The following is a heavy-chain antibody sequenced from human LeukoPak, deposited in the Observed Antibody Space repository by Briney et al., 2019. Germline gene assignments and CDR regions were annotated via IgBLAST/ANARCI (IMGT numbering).Heavy chain of an antibody. V-gene: IGHV3-53*01. CDR3: ARDSRAAAGFDY. CDR1: GFTVSSNY. CDR2: IYSGGST. Sequence: GGSLRLSCAASGFTVSSNYMSWVRQAPGKGLEWVSVIYSGGSTYYADSVNGRFTISRDNSKNTLYLQMNSLRAEDTAVYYCARDSRAAAGFDYWGQGTLVTVSS. J-gene: IGHJ4*02. D-gene: IGHD6-13*01.